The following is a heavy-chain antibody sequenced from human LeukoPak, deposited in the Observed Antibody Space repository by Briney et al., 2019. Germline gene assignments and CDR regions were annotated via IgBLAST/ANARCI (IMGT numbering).Heavy chain of an antibody. CDR2: IIPILGIA. CDR3: ARLDGYCSSTSCRFDY. CDR1: GGTFSSYA. Sequence: ASVNVSCKASGGTFSSYAISWVRQARGQGREWMGRIIPILGIANYAQKFQGRVTITADKSTSTAYMELSRLRSEDTAVYYCARLDGYCSSTSCRFDYWGQGTLVTVSS. J-gene: IGHJ4*02. D-gene: IGHD2-2*01. V-gene: IGHV1-69*04.